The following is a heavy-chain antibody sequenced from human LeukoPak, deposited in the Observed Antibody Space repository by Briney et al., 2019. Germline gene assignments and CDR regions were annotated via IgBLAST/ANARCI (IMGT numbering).Heavy chain of an antibody. CDR2: IKQDGSEK. J-gene: IGHJ6*03. D-gene: IGHD3-10*01. Sequence: GGSLRLSCAASGFTFSSYWMSWVRQAPGKGLEWVANIKQDGSEKYYVDSVKGRFTISRDNSKNTLYLQMNSLRAEDTAVYYCARDGIFLLVRGVGYMDVWGKGTTVTVSS. V-gene: IGHV3-7*01. CDR3: ARDGIFLLVRGVGYMDV. CDR1: GFTFSSYW.